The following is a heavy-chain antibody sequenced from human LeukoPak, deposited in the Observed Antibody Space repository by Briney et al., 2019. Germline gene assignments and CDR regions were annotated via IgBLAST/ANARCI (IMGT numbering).Heavy chain of an antibody. J-gene: IGHJ6*02. CDR1: GFTFSNAW. D-gene: IGHD3-3*01. CDR3: TREAITIFGVVTSYYYGMDV. CDR2: IKSKTDGGTT. Sequence: PGGSLRLSCAASGFTFSNAWMSWVRQAPGKGLEWVGRIKSKTDGGTTDYAAPVKGRFTISRDDSKSIAYLQMNSLKTEDTAVYYCTREAITIFGVVTSYYYGMDVWGQGTTVTVSS. V-gene: IGHV3-15*01.